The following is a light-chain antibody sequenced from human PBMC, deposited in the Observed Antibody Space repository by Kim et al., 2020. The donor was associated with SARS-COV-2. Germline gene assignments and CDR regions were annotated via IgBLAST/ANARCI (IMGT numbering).Light chain of an antibody. CDR2: DAA. V-gene: IGKV3-11*01. J-gene: IGKJ2*01. CDR1: QSVSSY. Sequence: LSLAPGERGTLSCRASQSVSSYLAWYQQKPGQAPRLLIYDAANRATGIPARFSGSGSGADFTLTISSLDPEDFAVYYCQQRSNWYTFGQGTKLEI. CDR3: QQRSNWYT.